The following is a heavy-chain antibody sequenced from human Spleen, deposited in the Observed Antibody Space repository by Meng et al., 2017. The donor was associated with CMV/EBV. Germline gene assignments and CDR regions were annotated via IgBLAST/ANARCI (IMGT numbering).Heavy chain of an antibody. V-gene: IGHV4-34*01. CDR1: GGSFSGFY. CDR3: AKDDDSSGYYYF. J-gene: IGHJ4*02. D-gene: IGHD3-22*01. CDR2: INHSGIT. Sequence: ESLKITCAVYGGSFSGFYWSWIRQPPGKGLEWIGEINHSGITNYNPSLKSRVTISVDTSKNQFSLKLSSVTAADTAVYYCAKDDDSSGYYYFWGQGTPVTVSS.